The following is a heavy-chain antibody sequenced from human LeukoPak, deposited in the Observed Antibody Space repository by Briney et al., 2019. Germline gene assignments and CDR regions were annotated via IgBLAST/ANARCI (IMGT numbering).Heavy chain of an antibody. CDR3: ARVATSRTGYFDY. J-gene: IGHJ4*02. CDR2: INPNSGGT. V-gene: IGHV1-2*04. Sequence: ASVKVSCKASGYTFTGYYMHWVRQAPGQGLEWIGWINPNSGGTNYAQKFQGWVTMTRDTSISTAYMELSRLRSDDTAVYYCARVATSRTGYFDYWGQGTLVTVSS. D-gene: IGHD3/OR15-3a*01. CDR1: GYTFTGYY.